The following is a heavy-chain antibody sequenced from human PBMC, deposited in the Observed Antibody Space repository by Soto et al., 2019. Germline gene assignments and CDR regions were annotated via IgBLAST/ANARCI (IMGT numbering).Heavy chain of an antibody. Sequence: QAQLVQSGVEVKKAGASVKVSCKASGYTFSSYGISWARQAPGQGLEWMGWISDYNGNTQYAQKFQGRVFMTTDTATGTPXXEXRGLRSDDTAVYFCAREGYYSGSGTYSPPRFYGMDVWGQGPTVTVSS. J-gene: IGHJ6*02. V-gene: IGHV1-18*01. D-gene: IGHD3-10*01. CDR2: ISDYNGNT. CDR3: AREGYYSGSGTYSPPRFYGMDV. CDR1: GYTFSSYG.